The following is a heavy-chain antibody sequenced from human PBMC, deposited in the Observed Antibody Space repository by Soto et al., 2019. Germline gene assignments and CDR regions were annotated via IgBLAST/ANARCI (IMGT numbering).Heavy chain of an antibody. CDR2: ISYDGSNK. D-gene: IGHD1-26*01. V-gene: IGHV3-30*18. Sequence: GGSLRLSCAASGFTFSSYGMHWVRQAPGKGLEWVAVISYDGSNKYYADSVKGRFTISRDNSKNTLYLQMNSLRAEDTAVYYCAKDGWEEASYLYFDYWGQGTLVTVSS. CDR1: GFTFSSYG. J-gene: IGHJ4*02. CDR3: AKDGWEEASYLYFDY.